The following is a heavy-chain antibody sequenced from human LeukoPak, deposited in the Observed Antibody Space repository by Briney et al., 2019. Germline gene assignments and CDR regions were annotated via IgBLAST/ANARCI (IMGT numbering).Heavy chain of an antibody. J-gene: IGHJ4*02. V-gene: IGHV3-30*03. CDR2: ISYDGSNK. CDR1: GFTFSSYG. CDR3: ARGGVYCSSVSCSVDY. Sequence: GGSLRLSCAASGFTFSSYGMHWVRQAPGKGLEWVAVISYDGSNKYYADSVKGRFTISRDNSKNTLYLQMNSLKTEDTAVYYCARGGVYCSSVSCSVDYWGQGILVTVSS. D-gene: IGHD2-2*01.